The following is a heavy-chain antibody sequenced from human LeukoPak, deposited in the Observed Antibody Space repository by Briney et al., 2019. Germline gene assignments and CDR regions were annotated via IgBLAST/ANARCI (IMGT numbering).Heavy chain of an antibody. Sequence: SETLSLTCTVSGGSISSSSYYWGWIRQPPGKGLEWIGSIYYSGSTYYNPSLKSRVTISVDTSKNQFSLKLSSVTAADTAVYYCARYYDSSGYYQYNWFDPWGQGTLVTVSS. CDR2: IYYSGST. J-gene: IGHJ5*02. CDR1: GGSISSSSYY. CDR3: ARYYDSSGYYQYNWFDP. V-gene: IGHV4-39*01. D-gene: IGHD3-22*01.